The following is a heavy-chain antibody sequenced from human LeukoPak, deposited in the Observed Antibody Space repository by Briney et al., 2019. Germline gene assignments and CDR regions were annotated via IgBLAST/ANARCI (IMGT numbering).Heavy chain of an antibody. CDR1: GGVFSGLY. D-gene: IGHD4-4*01. CDR2: INHSGST. J-gene: IGHJ6*02. Sequence: SETLSLTLAVFGGVFSGLYWGWIRPPPRKGLEGVWGINHSGSTNYNPSLKSRVTISVDTSKNQFSLKLSSVTAADTAVYYCARAYSNFPYYYYYGMDVWGQGTTVTVSS. CDR3: ARAYSNFPYYYYYGMDV. V-gene: IGHV4-34*01.